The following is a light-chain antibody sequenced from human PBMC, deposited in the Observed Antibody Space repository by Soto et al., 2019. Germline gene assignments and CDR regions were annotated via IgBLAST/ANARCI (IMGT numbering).Light chain of an antibody. CDR2: EVS. Sequence: QSVLTQPASVSGSPGQSITISCTGTSSDVGGYNYVSWYQQHPGKAPKLMIYEVSNRPSGVSNRFSGSKSGNTASLTISGLQAEDEAAYYCSSYTSSSTHGVFGGGTKLTVL. V-gene: IGLV2-14*01. CDR3: SSYTSSSTHGV. J-gene: IGLJ3*02. CDR1: SSDVGGYNY.